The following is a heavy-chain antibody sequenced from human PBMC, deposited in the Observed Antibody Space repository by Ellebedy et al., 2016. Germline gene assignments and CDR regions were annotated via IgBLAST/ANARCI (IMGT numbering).Heavy chain of an antibody. Sequence: GESLKISXAASGFTFSSYAMHWVRQAPGKGLEWVAVISYDGSNKYYADSVKGRFTISRDNSKNTLYLQMNSLRAEDTAVYYCARECRRSTSCYRSFDYWGQGTLVTVSS. D-gene: IGHD2-2*01. CDR3: ARECRRSTSCYRSFDY. V-gene: IGHV3-30-3*01. CDR2: ISYDGSNK. CDR1: GFTFSSYA. J-gene: IGHJ4*02.